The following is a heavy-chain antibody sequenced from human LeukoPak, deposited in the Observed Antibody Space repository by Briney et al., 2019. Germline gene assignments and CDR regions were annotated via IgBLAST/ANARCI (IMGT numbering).Heavy chain of an antibody. CDR2: INHSGST. D-gene: IGHD4-23*01. CDR3: ARVPSVALVKRIFDY. J-gene: IGHJ4*02. CDR1: GGSFSGYY. Sequence: SETLSLTCAVYGGSFSGYYWSWIRQPPGKGLEWIGEINHSGSTNYNPSLKSRVTISVDTSKNQFFLKLSSVTAADTAVYYCARVPSVALVKRIFDYWGQGTLVTVSS. V-gene: IGHV4-34*01.